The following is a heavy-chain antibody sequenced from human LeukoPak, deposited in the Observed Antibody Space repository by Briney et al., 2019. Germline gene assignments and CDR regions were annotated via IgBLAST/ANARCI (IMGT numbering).Heavy chain of an antibody. D-gene: IGHD3-10*01. CDR3: ARGGVVRGSFTPGLDY. CDR1: GYTFTSYG. J-gene: IGHJ4*02. CDR2: ISAYNGNT. Sequence: ASVKVSCKASGYTFTSYGISWVRQAPGQGLEWMGWISAYNGNTNYAQKLQGRVTMTTDTSTSTAYMELRSLTSDDTAVYYCARGGVVRGSFTPGLDYWGQGSLVIVSS. V-gene: IGHV1-18*01.